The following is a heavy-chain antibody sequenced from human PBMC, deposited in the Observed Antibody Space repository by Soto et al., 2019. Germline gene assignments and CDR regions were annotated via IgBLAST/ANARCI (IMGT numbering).Heavy chain of an antibody. CDR2: MTSDMKTI. Sequence: EVQLVESGGGLVQPGGSLRLSCAASGFTFSVYSMNWIRQAPGKGLQWVSYMTSDMKTIHYADSVKGRFTISRDNAKNLVYLQMTSLRDEATAVYYCARSVEGHFDYWGQGALVTVSS. J-gene: IGHJ4*02. D-gene: IGHD6-19*01. CDR1: GFTFSVYS. CDR3: ARSVEGHFDY. V-gene: IGHV3-48*02.